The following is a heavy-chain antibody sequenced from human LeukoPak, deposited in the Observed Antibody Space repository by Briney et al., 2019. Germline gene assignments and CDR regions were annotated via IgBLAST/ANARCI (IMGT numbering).Heavy chain of an antibody. CDR1: GRSISSGDYY. D-gene: IGHD3-10*01. V-gene: IGHV4-30-4*01. J-gene: IGHJ4*02. CDR2: IYYSGST. Sequence: SETLSLTCTVSGRSISSGDYYWSWIRQPPGTGLEWIGYIYYSGSTYYNPSLKSRVTISVDTSKNQFSLKLSSVTAADTAVYYCARDTRITIDWGQGTLVTVSS. CDR3: ARDTRITID.